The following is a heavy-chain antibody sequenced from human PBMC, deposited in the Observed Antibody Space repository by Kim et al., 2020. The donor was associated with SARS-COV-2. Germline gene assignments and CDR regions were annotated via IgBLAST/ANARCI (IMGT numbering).Heavy chain of an antibody. CDR3: ASHYYFDY. CDR2: GSEK. Sequence: GSEKYYVDSVKGRFTISRDNAKNSLYLQMNSLRAEDTAVYYCASHYYFDYWGQGTLVTVSS. V-gene: IGHV3-7*01. J-gene: IGHJ4*02.